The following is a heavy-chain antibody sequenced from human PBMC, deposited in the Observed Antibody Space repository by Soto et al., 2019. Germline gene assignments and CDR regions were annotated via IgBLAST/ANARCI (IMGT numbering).Heavy chain of an antibody. J-gene: IGHJ6*02. V-gene: IGHV1-69*13. CDR1: GGTFSSYA. Sequence: ASVKVSCKASGGTFSSYAISWVRQAPGQGLEWMGGIIPIFGTANYAQKFQGRVTITADESTSTAYMELSSLRSEDTAVYYCARGAGSSSWSYDYYGMDVWGQGTTVTVSS. CDR3: ARGAGSSSWSYDYYGMDV. CDR2: IIPIFGTA. D-gene: IGHD6-13*01.